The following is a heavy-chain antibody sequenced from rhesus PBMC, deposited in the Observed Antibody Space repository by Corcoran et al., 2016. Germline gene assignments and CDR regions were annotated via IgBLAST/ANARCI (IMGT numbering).Heavy chain of an antibody. V-gene: IGHV4-93*02. D-gene: IGHD2-15*01. Sequence: QVQLQESGPAVVKPSETLSLTCAVSGGSISSYYWWRWIRQSPGKGLEWIGGIYGIGGTTENHPFSKSRVSISMDTSKNQLSLKVTSVTAADTAVYYCASTDCSNSDCSSGDYWGQGVLVTVSS. CDR3: ASTDCSNSDCSSGDY. CDR1: GGSISSYYW. CDR2: IYGIGGTT. J-gene: IGHJ4*01.